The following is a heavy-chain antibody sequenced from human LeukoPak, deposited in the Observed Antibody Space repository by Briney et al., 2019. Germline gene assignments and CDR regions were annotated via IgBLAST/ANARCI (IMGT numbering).Heavy chain of an antibody. V-gene: IGHV1-58*02. CDR3: AADQPRYPDAFDI. CDR1: GFTSTTST. CDR2: IFVGSGDT. D-gene: IGHD1-1*01. J-gene: IGHJ3*02. Sequence: SSVTVSCKASGFTSTTSTMQWVRQARGQRLEWIGWIFVGSGDTNYAEKFQERVTITRDMSTSTVYMELSSLRSDDTAVYYCAADQPRYPDAFDIWGQGTMVTVSS.